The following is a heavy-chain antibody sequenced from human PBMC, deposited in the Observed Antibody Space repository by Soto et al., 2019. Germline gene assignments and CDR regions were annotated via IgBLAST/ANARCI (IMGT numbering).Heavy chain of an antibody. D-gene: IGHD3-3*01. V-gene: IGHV3-11*01. J-gene: IGHJ4*02. Sequence: LRLSCAASGFTFSDYYMSWIRQAPGKGLEWVSYISSSGSTIYYADSVKGRFTISRDNAKNSLYLQMNSLRAEDTAVYYCARSSYYDFWSGYFILGHFDYWGQGTLVTVSS. CDR3: ARSSYYDFWSGYFILGHFDY. CDR2: ISSSGSTI. CDR1: GFTFSDYY.